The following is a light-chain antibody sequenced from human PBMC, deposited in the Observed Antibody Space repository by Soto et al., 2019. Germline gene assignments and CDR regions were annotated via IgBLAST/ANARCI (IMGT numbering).Light chain of an antibody. Sequence: EIVLTQSPGTLSLSPGERTTLSCRASQSISSSYLAGYRQKPGPAPRLLVYGASSRATVIPDRFSGSGSGTDFTLTISRLEPEDFALYYCQQYSSTFWTLGQGTKVEIK. CDR1: QSISSSY. J-gene: IGKJ1*01. V-gene: IGKV3-20*01. CDR2: GAS. CDR3: QQYSSTFWT.